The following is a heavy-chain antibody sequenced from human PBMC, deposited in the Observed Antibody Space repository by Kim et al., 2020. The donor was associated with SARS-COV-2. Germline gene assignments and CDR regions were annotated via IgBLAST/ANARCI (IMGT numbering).Heavy chain of an antibody. CDR1: GYSISTYHY. Sequence: SETLCLTCTVSGYSISTYHYWGWIRQPLGKRLEWIGSIYHSGETFYNSSLSSRVTVSVDTSKNQFSLTLNSVTAADTAVYYCARHNYMDVWGQGTTVTVSS. J-gene: IGHJ6*03. V-gene: IGHV4-38-2*02. CDR3: ARHNYMDV. CDR2: IYHSGET.